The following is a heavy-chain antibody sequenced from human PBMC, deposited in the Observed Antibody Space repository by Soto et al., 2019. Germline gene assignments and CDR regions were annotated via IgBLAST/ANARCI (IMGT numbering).Heavy chain of an antibody. CDR1: RFTFSSYS. Sequence: EVQLLESGGGFVQPGGSLRLSCAASRFTFSSYSMSWVRQSPGKGLERVSGISASGKRTYYADSVRGRFTISRDKSANMVYLQINNLRADDKAIYFCAKESTFGKRCFDFWGQGALVSVSS. V-gene: IGHV3-23*01. CDR2: ISASGKRT. J-gene: IGHJ4*02. D-gene: IGHD3-16*01. CDR3: AKESTFGKRCFDF.